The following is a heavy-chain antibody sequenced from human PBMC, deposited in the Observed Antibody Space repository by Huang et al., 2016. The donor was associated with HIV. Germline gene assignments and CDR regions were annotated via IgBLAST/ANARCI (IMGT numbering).Heavy chain of an antibody. CDR1: GYTFSSFG. CDR2: ISGDNGNT. D-gene: IGHD5-18*01. Sequence: QVQLVQSGAEVKKPGASVKVSCKASGYTFSSFGISWGRQAPGQGLEWVVWISGDNGNTKFAQKFQGRLTMTTDTSTSTAYMELRSLRSDDTAVYYCARGGGIQLWLLGYYYMDVWGNGTTVTVSS. CDR3: ARGGGIQLWLLGYYYMDV. V-gene: IGHV1-18*01. J-gene: IGHJ6*03.